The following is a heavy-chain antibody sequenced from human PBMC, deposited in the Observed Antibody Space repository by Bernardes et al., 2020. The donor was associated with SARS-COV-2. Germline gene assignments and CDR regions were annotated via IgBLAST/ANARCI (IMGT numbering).Heavy chain of an antibody. V-gene: IGHV3-53*01. CDR3: ARARSVWDPFDY. Sequence: GWSLRLSCAASGFTVSSNYMSWVRQAPGKGLEWVSVIYTGGSTHYADSVKGRFTIFRDNSKNTLYLQMNSLRAEDTAVYYCARARSVWDPFDYWGQGTLVTVSS. CDR1: GFTVSSNY. J-gene: IGHJ4*02. D-gene: IGHD1-26*01. CDR2: IYTGGST.